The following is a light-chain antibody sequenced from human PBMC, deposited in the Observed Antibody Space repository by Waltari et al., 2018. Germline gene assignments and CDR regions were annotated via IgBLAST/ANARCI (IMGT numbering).Light chain of an antibody. J-gene: IGLJ2*01. CDR3: RAWDTLSGVL. CDR1: GSNIGSNY. Sequence: SVLTQPPSASGTPGQRGTISCSGSGSNIGSNYVFWYQQVPGTAPKLLIYMNDQRPSGVPDRFSGSKSGTSASLAISGLQSEDEADYYCRAWDTLSGVLFGGGTKVTVL. CDR2: MND. V-gene: IGLV1-47*01.